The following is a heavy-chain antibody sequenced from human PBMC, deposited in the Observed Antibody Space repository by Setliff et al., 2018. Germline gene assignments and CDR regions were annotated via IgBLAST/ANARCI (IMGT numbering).Heavy chain of an antibody. CDR2: IQKSGGT. CDR1: GASVTSFDYY. D-gene: IGHD3-3*01. V-gene: IGHV4-61*08. Sequence: SETLSLTCTVSGASVTSFDYYWSWIRQPPGKGLESIGYIQKSGGTNYNPALKSRVTISVDTSTNQFSLKLRSVTAADTAVYYCARLSWNGLRYYGLDVWGQGTTVTVSS. J-gene: IGHJ6*02. CDR3: ARLSWNGLRYYGLDV.